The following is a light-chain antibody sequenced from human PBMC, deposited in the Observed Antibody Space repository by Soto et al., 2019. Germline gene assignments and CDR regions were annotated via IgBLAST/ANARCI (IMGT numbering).Light chain of an antibody. CDR3: MQAQQAPWT. J-gene: IGKJ1*01. V-gene: IGKV2-28*01. CDR2: LGS. Sequence: DIVMTQSPLSLPVTPGEPASISCRSSQSLLHSSGFHYLDWYLQKPGQSPQLLIYLGSNRASGVPGRFSGSGSGTDFTLKISRVEAEDVGVYYCMQAQQAPWTFGQGTKVEIK. CDR1: QSLLHSSGFHY.